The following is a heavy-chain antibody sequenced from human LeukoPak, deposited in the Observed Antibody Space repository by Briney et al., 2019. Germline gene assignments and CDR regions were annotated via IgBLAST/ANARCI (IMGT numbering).Heavy chain of an antibody. D-gene: IGHD5-12*01. V-gene: IGHV3-23*01. J-gene: IGHJ4*02. CDR3: AKRAYSGYDYFDY. Sequence: GGSLRVSCAASGFTFNSYGMSWVRQTPEKGLEWVSAISGSSGGTYYADSVKGRFTVSRDNSKNTLYLQMNSLRAEDAAVYYCAKRAYSGYDYFDYWGQGTLVAVSS. CDR2: ISGSSGGT. CDR1: GFTFNSYG.